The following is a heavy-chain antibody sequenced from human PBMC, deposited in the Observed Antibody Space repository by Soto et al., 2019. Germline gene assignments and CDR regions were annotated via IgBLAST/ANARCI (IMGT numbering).Heavy chain of an antibody. J-gene: IGHJ6*02. D-gene: IGHD3-10*02. CDR1: RDTFSKYA. CDR3: ARGETYVEV. V-gene: IGHV1-69*01. Sequence: QVQLVQSGAEVKKPGSSVKVSCKASRDTFSKYAFNWVRQAPGQGLEWMGWIIPIFGSRNYAEKFQGRVTITADESTSTAYMELRSLRFEDTAVYYCARGETYVEVWGQGTTVTVSS. CDR2: IIPIFGSR.